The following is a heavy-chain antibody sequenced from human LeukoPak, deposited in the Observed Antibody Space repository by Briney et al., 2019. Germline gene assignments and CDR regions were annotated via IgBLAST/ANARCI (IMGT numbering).Heavy chain of an antibody. CDR2: IRRGANSYTT. J-gene: IGHJ3*02. CDR1: GFTFSDYI. CDR3: CRDGGEGGNSAFDT. V-gene: IGHV3-72*01. Sequence: GGSLRLSCAASGFTFSDYILDWVRQAPGKGLEWVARIRRGANSYTTEYAASVKGRFTISRDDSRSSLYLHMNSLKTEDTAVYHCCRDGGEGGNSAFDTWGQGTMVTVSS. D-gene: IGHD3-16*01.